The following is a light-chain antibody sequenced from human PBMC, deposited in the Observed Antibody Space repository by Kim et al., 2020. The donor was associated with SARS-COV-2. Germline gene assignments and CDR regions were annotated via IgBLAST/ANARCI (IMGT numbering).Light chain of an antibody. J-gene: IGLJ1*01. V-gene: IGLV3-9*01. Sequence: SYELTQPLSVSVALGQTARITCGGNNIGRKNVHWYQQKPGQAPVLVIYRDSNRPSGIPERFSGSNSGNTATLTISRAQAGDEAEHYCQVWDSSTYVFGT. CDR1: NIGRKN. CDR3: QVWDSSTYV. CDR2: RDS.